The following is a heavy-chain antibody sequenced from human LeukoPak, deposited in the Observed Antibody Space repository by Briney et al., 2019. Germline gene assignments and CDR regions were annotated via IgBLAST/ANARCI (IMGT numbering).Heavy chain of an antibody. Sequence: ASVKVSCKASGHTFTSYYMHWVRQAPGQGLEWMGIINPSGGSTSYAQKFQGRVTMTRDTSTSTVYMELSSLRSEDTAVYYCARDRGSYIPYWYFDLWGRGTLVTVSS. V-gene: IGHV1-46*01. D-gene: IGHD1-26*01. J-gene: IGHJ2*01. CDR2: INPSGGST. CDR3: ARDRGSYIPYWYFDL. CDR1: GHTFTSYY.